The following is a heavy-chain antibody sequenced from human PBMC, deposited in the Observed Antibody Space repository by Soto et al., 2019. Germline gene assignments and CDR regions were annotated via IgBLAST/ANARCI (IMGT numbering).Heavy chain of an antibody. D-gene: IGHD2-21*01. CDR3: ARDPELHGLDH. J-gene: IGHJ4*02. Sequence: PSETLSLTCNVSGTSMIAYYWTWILQRPGKALEWSGYMSYRGSIKYNPSLKNRVAISLDTSRNQFSLILTHVTASDTAIYFCARDPELHGLDHWGQGTLVTVS. CDR1: GTSMIAYY. CDR2: MSYRGSI. V-gene: IGHV4-59*01.